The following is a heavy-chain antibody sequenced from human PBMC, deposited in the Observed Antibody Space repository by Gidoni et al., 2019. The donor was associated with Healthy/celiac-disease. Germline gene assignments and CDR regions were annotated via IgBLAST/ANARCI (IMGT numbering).Heavy chain of an antibody. CDR1: YGSYA. D-gene: IGHD5-18*01. J-gene: IGHJ3*02. CDR2: ISYDGSNK. V-gene: IGHV3-30*01. CDR3: AREPPAAMVGTDAFDI. Sequence: YGSYAMHWVRQAPGKGLEWVAVISYDGSNKYYADSVKGRFTISRDNSKNTLYLQMNSLRAEDTAVYYCAREPPAAMVGTDAFDIWGQGTMVTVSS.